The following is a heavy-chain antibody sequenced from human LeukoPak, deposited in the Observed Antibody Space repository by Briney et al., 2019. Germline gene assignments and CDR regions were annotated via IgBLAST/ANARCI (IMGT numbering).Heavy chain of an antibody. CDR2: IYYSGST. J-gene: IGHJ3*02. CDR3: ARDQGDAFDI. Sequence: SETLSLTCTVSGGSVSSGSYYWGWIRQPPGKGLEWIGYIYYSGSTNYNPSLKSRVTISVDTSKNQFSLKLSSVTAADTAVYYCARDQGDAFDIWGQGTMVTVSS. CDR1: GGSVSSGSYY. V-gene: IGHV4-61*01.